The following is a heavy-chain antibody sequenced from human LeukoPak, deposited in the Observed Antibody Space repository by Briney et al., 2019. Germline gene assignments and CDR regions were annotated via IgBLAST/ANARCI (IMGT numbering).Heavy chain of an antibody. V-gene: IGHV3-7*01. CDR1: GFTFSSYW. Sequence: GGSLRLSCAASGFTFSSYWMSGVRQAPGKGLEWVANIKQDGSEKYYVDSVKGRFTISRDNAKNSLYLQMNSLRAEDTAVYYCARDLRYYDFWSGHTFDYWGQGTLVTVSS. D-gene: IGHD3-3*01. J-gene: IGHJ4*02. CDR2: IKQDGSEK. CDR3: ARDLRYYDFWSGHTFDY.